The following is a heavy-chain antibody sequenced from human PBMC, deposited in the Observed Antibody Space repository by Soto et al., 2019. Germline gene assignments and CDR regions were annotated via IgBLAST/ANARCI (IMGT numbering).Heavy chain of an antibody. CDR3: ACPKNAFYNGFDP. CDR2: IDYSGST. CDR1: GGSISSSSYY. J-gene: IGHJ5*02. Sequence: SETLSLTCTVSGGSISSSSYYWGWIRQPPGKGLEWIGSIDYSGSTYYNPSTKSRVTISVDTSKNQFSLKLSSVTAADTAVYYCACPKNAFYNGFDPLAQGTPVPVSS. V-gene: IGHV4-39*01. D-gene: IGHD2-2*01.